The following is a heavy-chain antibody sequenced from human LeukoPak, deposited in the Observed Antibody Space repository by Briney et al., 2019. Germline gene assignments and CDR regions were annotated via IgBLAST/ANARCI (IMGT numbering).Heavy chain of an antibody. J-gene: IGHJ6*02. CDR3: ARRLLEGGHLFSIGGWDYYYGMDV. CDR2: MNPNSGNT. V-gene: IGHV1-8*01. Sequence: ASVKVSCKASGYTFTSYDINWVRQATGQGLEWMGWMNPNSGNTGYAQKFQGRVTMTRNTSISTACMELSSLRSEDTAVYYCARRLLEGGHLFSIGGWDYYYGMDVWGQGTTVTVSS. D-gene: IGHD3-16*01. CDR1: GYTFTSYD.